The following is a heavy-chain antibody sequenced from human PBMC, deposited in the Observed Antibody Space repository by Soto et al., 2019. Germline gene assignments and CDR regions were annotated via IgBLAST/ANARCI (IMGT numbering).Heavy chain of an antibody. D-gene: IGHD3-22*01. CDR2: IWYDGSNK. V-gene: IGHV3-33*01. J-gene: IGHJ4*02. CDR3: ARAAYYYDSSGYRGFYFDY. CDR1: GFTFSSYG. Sequence: GGSLRLSCAASGFTFSSYGMHWVRQAPGKGLEWVAVIWYDGSNKYYGDSVKGRFTISRDNSKNTLYLQMNSLRAEDTAVYYCARAAYYYDSSGYRGFYFDYWGQGTLVTVSS.